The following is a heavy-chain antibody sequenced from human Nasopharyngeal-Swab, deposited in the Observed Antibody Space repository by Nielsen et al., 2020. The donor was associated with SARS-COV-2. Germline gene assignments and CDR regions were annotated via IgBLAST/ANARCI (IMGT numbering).Heavy chain of an antibody. CDR2: ISYDGSNK. V-gene: IGHV3-30*18. Sequence: ARQAPGKGLEWVAVISYDGSNKYYADSVKGRFTISRDNSKNTLYLQMNSLRAEDTAVYYCAKLDMVRGVIITSYAFDIWGQGTMVTVSS. J-gene: IGHJ3*02. D-gene: IGHD3-10*01. CDR3: AKLDMVRGVIITSYAFDI.